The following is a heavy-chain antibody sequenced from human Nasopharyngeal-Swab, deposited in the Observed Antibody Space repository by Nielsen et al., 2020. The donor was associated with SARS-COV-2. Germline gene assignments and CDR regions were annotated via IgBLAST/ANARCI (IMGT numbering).Heavy chain of an antibody. CDR1: GFTFSSHA. CDR3: ARETGYFDY. J-gene: IGHJ4*02. CDR2: LIENGVDT. Sequence: GGSLRLSCVASGFTFSSHAMSWVRQAPGKGLEWVSGLIENGVDTYYADSVRGRFTISRDNSKSTMYLQMDSLRADDTAVYYCARETGYFDYWGQGTVVTVSS. V-gene: IGHV3-23*01.